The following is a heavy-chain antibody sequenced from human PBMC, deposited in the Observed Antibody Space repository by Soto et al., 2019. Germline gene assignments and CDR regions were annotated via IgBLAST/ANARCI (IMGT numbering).Heavy chain of an antibody. V-gene: IGHV1-2*02. CDR1: GYTFTGYY. Sequence: GASVKVSCKASGYTFTGYYMHWVRQAPGQGLEWMGWINPNSGGTNYAQKFQGRVTMTRDTSISTAYMELSRLRSDDTAVYYCARARFIPQQLNPPLVYWGQGTLVTVS. CDR2: INPNSGGT. D-gene: IGHD6-13*01. J-gene: IGHJ4*02. CDR3: ARARFIPQQLNPPLVY.